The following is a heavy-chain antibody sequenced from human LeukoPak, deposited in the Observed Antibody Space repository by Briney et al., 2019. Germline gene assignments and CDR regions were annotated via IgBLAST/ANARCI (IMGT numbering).Heavy chain of an antibody. J-gene: IGHJ3*02. CDR3: AKDGLPGGAFDI. D-gene: IGHD2-15*01. V-gene: IGHV3-7*03. CDR2: IKQDGSEK. CDR1: GFTFSSYS. Sequence: GGSLRLSCAASGFTFSSYSMNWVRQAPGKGLEWVANIKQDGSEKYYVDSVKGRFTISRDNAKNSLYLQMDSLRAEDTAVYYCAKDGLPGGAFDIWGQGTMVTVSS.